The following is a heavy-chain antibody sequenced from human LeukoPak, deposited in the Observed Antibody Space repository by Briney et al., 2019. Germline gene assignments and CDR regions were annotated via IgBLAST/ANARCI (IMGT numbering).Heavy chain of an antibody. CDR1: DGSINSYY. Sequence: SETLSLTCSVSDGSINSYYWNWIRRPPGKGLERIGYIYYNGNTNYSPSLKSRVTMSVDTSKNLFSLKVSSVTAADTAVYYCARGRSNYYGMDVWGQGTTVTVSS. V-gene: IGHV4-59*01. J-gene: IGHJ6*02. CDR2: IYYNGNT. CDR3: ARGRSNYYGMDV. D-gene: IGHD1-26*01.